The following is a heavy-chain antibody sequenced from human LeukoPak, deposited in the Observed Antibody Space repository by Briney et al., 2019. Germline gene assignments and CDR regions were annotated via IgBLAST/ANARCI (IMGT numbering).Heavy chain of an antibody. CDR2: INHSGST. CDR3: ARVNYYDSSGYLPSRMVFVH. CDR1: GGSFSGYY. J-gene: IGHJ4*02. V-gene: IGHV4-34*01. Sequence: SETLSLTCAVYGGSFSGYYWSWIRQPPGKGLEWIGEINHSGSTNYNPSLKSRVTISVDTSKNQFSLKLSSVTAADTAVYYCARVNYYDSSGYLPSRMVFVHWGQGTLVTVSS. D-gene: IGHD3-22*01.